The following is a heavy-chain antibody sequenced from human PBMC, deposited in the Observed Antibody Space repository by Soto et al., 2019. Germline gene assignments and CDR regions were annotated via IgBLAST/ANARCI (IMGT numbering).Heavy chain of an antibody. V-gene: IGHV4-4*02. D-gene: IGHD3-9*01. J-gene: IGHJ3*01. Sequence: QVQLQESGPGLVKPSGTLSLTCAVSGGSISSSHWWTWVRQSPGKGLEYIGEISHSGTSNSNPSLKSRVTLSVDKSKNHFSLTRTSVTAADTAVYYCARVVLTITRGAFDAWGKGTLVIVSS. CDR3: ARVVLTITRGAFDA. CDR1: GGSISSSHW. CDR2: ISHSGTS.